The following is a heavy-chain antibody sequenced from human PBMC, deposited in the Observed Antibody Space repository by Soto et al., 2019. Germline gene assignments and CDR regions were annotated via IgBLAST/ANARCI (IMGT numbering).Heavy chain of an antibody. CDR3: VRHRAAGYYYSEGALAM. Sequence: GESLKISCKGSGSTFAVYWIGWVRRMPGKGLEWMGNIYPGDSDIRYSPSFQGQVTISVDKSITTAYLQWSSLKATDTAMYYCVRHRAAGYYYSEGALAMWGQGTMVT. CDR1: GSTFAVYW. J-gene: IGHJ3*02. D-gene: IGHD3-9*01. CDR2: IYPGDSDI. V-gene: IGHV5-51*01.